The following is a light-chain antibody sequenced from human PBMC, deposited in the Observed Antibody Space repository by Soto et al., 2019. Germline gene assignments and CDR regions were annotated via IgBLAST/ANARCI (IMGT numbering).Light chain of an antibody. V-gene: IGKV1-5*01. CDR3: QQYNSYST. Sequence: DIQMTQSPSTLSASVGDRVTVTCRASQSVSSWLAWYQQKPGKAPNLLIYDASSLQSGVPSRFSGSGSDTEFTLTIHSLHPDDFATYYCQQYNSYSTFGQGTKV. CDR2: DAS. J-gene: IGKJ1*01. CDR1: QSVSSW.